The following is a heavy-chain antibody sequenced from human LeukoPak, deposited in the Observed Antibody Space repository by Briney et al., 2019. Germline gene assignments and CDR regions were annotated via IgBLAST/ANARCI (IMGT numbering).Heavy chain of an antibody. CDR3: ARDHSSSGQLFDY. J-gene: IGHJ4*02. CDR1: GYTLTELS. V-gene: IGHV1-24*01. Sequence: GASVKVSCKVSGYTLTELSMHWVRQAPGKGLEWMGGFDPEDGETIYAQKFQGRLTMTTDTSTSTAYMELRSLTSDDTAVYYCARDHSSSGQLFDYWGQGTLVTVSS. D-gene: IGHD6-13*01. CDR2: FDPEDGET.